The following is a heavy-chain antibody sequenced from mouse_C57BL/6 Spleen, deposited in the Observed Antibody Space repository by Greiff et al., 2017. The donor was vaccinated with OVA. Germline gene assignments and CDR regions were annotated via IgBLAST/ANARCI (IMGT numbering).Heavy chain of an antibody. CDR1: GYTFTSYW. Sequence: QVQLQQPVAELVKPGASVKMSCKASGYTFTSYWITWVKQRPGQGLEWIGDIYPGSGSTNYNEKFKSKATLTVDTSSSTAYMQLSSLTSEDSAVYYCARDYYDYPAWFAYWGQGTLVTVSA. D-gene: IGHD2-4*01. CDR2: IYPGSGST. CDR3: ARDYYDYPAWFAY. J-gene: IGHJ3*01. V-gene: IGHV1-55*01.